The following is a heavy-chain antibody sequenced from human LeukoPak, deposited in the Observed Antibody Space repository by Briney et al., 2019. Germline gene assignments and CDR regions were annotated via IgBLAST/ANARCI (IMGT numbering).Heavy chain of an antibody. CDR1: GGSFSGYY. Sequence: SETLSLTCAVYGGSFSGYYWSWIRQPPGEGLEWIGEINHSGSTNYNPSLKSRVTISVDTSKNQFSLKLSSVTAADTAVYYCARDKCCSGLFDPWGQGTLVTVSS. CDR2: INHSGST. J-gene: IGHJ5*02. V-gene: IGHV4-34*01. CDR3: ARDKCCSGLFDP. D-gene: IGHD2-15*01.